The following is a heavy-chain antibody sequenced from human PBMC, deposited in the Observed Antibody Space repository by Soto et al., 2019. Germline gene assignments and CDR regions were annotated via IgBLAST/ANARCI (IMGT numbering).Heavy chain of an antibody. V-gene: IGHV4-30-4*01. J-gene: IGHJ4*02. CDR2: IYYSGST. CDR1: GGSISSGDCY. CDR3: ARVSWGTMVRGVIYFDY. D-gene: IGHD3-10*01. Sequence: PSETLSLTCTVSGGSISSGDCYWSWIRQPPGKGLEWIGYIYYSGSTYYNPSLKSQVTISVDTSKNQFSLKLSSVTAADTAVYYCARVSWGTMVRGVIYFDYWGQGTRVTVS.